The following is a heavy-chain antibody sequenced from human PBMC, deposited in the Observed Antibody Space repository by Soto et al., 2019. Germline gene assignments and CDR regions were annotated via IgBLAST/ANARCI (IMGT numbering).Heavy chain of an antibody. CDR2: VFYGGT. Sequence: PSETLSLTCSVSGRSMSINYWSWIRHSPDKGLEWLGYVFYGGTDYNPSLGGRVSMSVETSKSQFSLKLTSVTVADTAVYYCASYRGDLYFESWGPGILVTLSS. J-gene: IGHJ4*02. V-gene: IGHV4-59*13. D-gene: IGHD3-16*01. CDR3: ASYRGDLYFES. CDR1: GRSMSINY.